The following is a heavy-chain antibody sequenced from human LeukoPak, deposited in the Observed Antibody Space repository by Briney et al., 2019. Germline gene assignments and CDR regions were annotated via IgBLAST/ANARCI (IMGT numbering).Heavy chain of an antibody. Sequence: SETLSLTCTVSGGSISSNYWSWIRQPAGKGLEWIGYIYYSGSTNYNPSLKSRVTISIDTSKNQFSLNLSSVTAADTAVYYCARSERYSSGWYFYFDYWGQGTLVTVSS. CDR1: GGSISSNY. J-gene: IGHJ4*02. CDR2: IYYSGST. D-gene: IGHD6-19*01. V-gene: IGHV4-59*01. CDR3: ARSERYSSGWYFYFDY.